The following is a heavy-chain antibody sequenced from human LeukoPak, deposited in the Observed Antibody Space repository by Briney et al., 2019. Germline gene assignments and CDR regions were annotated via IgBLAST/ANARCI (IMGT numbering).Heavy chain of an antibody. CDR1: GFPFSVSW. D-gene: IGHD3-3*01. CDR2: ITTDETT. J-gene: IGHJ4*02. CDR3: AEDWFATTDY. V-gene: IGHV3-74*01. Sequence: GGSLRLSCAASGFPFSVSWMHWFRQVPGKGLMWVSRITTDETTTYADSVRGRFSISRDNAKNTVYLQMNSLRVEDTAVYYCAEDWFATTDYWGQGILVTVSS.